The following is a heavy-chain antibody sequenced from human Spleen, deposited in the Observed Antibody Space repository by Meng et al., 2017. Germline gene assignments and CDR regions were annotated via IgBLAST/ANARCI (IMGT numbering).Heavy chain of an antibody. D-gene: IGHD6-19*01. CDR3: ARHRSSGWYKDDAFDI. J-gene: IGHJ3*02. CDR2: ISAAGSYI. CDR1: GFAFRDYE. Sequence: GGSLRLSCEASGFAFRDYEMHWVRQAPGKGLEWVSSISAAGSYIYYADSVKGRFTISRDNAKSSLFLHMYNLRAEDTAVYYCARHRSSGWYKDDAFDIWGQGTMVTVSS. V-gene: IGHV3-21*01.